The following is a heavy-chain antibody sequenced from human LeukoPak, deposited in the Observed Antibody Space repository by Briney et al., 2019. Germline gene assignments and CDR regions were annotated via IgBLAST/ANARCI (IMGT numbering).Heavy chain of an antibody. CDR2: IHYSGST. V-gene: IGHV4-59*08. D-gene: IGHD5-12*01. Sequence: SETLSLTCTVSGGSISSYYWSWIRQPPGKGLEWIGYIHYSGSTNYNPSLKSRVTISVDTSKNQFSLKLSSVTAADTAVYYCARLVGVATSSNWFDPWGQGTLVAVSS. CDR1: GGSISSYY. J-gene: IGHJ5*02. CDR3: ARLVGVATSSNWFDP.